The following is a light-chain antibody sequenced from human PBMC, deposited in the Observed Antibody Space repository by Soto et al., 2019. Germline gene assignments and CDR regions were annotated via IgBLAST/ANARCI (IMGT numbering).Light chain of an antibody. Sequence: DIQLTQSPSSLSAYVGDRVTITCRASQTISSYLNWYQQKPGKAPKLLIYAASRLQSGVPSRFTGSGSGTDFTLTISSLQPEDFATYYCQQSYSFPLTFGGGTKVEIK. CDR3: QQSYSFPLT. J-gene: IGKJ4*01. V-gene: IGKV1-39*01. CDR2: AAS. CDR1: QTISSY.